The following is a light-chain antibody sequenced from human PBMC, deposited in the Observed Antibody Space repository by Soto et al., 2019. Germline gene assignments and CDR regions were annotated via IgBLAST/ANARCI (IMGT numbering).Light chain of an antibody. J-gene: IGKJ4*01. CDR2: DVS. V-gene: IGKV3-11*01. Sequence: EIVLTQSPATVSLSPGERASLSCRASHSIGHYVAWYQQKPGQAPRLLIYDVSKRATGIPARFSGAGSGTDFTLTVSSLEPADVAVYYGQQRADWPLTFGGGTKVEIK. CDR3: QQRADWPLT. CDR1: HSIGHY.